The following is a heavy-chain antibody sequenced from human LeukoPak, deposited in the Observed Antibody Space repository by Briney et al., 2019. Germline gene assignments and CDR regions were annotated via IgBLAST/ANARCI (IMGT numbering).Heavy chain of an antibody. Sequence: ASVKVSCKVSGYTLTELSMHWVRQAPGKGLEWMGGFDPEDGETIYAQKFQGRVTMTEDTSTDTAYMELSSLRSDDTAVYYCARPIVANDLAGMDVWGQGTTVTVSS. V-gene: IGHV1-24*01. CDR1: GYTLTELS. CDR3: ARPIVANDLAGMDV. J-gene: IGHJ6*02. CDR2: FDPEDGET. D-gene: IGHD5-12*01.